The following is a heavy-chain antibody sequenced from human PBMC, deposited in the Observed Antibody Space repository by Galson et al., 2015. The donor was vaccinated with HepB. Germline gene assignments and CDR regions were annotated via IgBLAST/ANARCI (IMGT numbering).Heavy chain of an antibody. CDR1: GFTFSSYA. J-gene: IGHJ3*01. CDR2: IGASGATT. Sequence: SLRLSCAASGFTFSSYAMSWVRQAPGKGLEWVSAIGASGATTYYADSVKGRFTISRDNSKNTLSLQMNSLTAEDTAAYYCAKATSPVGAFDVWGQGTMVTVSS. CDR3: AKATSPVGAFDV. D-gene: IGHD1-26*01. V-gene: IGHV3-23*01.